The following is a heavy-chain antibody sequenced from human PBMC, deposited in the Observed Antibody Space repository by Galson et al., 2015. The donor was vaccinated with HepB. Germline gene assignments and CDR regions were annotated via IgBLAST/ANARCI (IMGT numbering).Heavy chain of an antibody. V-gene: IGHV1-18*01. D-gene: IGHD2/OR15-2a*01. Sequence: SVKVSCKASGHTFKRYGISWVRQAPGQGLEWMGWINTYNGNTKYAQKIQGRVTLTTDTSTSTVYMDLRGLRSDDTAVYYCVRDHLLLRGMDVWGHGTTVTVSS. CDR1: GHTFKRYG. CDR2: INTYNGNT. J-gene: IGHJ6*02. CDR3: VRDHLLLRGMDV.